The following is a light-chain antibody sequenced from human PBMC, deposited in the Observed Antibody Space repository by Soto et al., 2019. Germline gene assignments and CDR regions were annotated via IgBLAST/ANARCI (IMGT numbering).Light chain of an antibody. V-gene: IGLV1-40*01. Sequence: QLVLTQPPSVSGAPGQRVTISCTGSSSNIGAGYDVHWYQQLPGTAPKLLIYANNNRPSGVPDRFSGSKSGTSASLAITGLQAEDEADYYCQSYDNSLSALYVFGTGTKLTVL. CDR3: QSYDNSLSALYV. CDR1: SSNIGAGYD. J-gene: IGLJ1*01. CDR2: ANN.